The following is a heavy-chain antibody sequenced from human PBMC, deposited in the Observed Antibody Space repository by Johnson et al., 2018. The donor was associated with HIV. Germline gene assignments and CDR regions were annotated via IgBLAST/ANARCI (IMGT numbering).Heavy chain of an antibody. D-gene: IGHD3/OR15-3a*01. J-gene: IGHJ3*02. Sequence: QVQLVESGGGVVQPGRSLRLSCAASGFTFSSYAMHWVRQAPGKGLEWVAFIRFDGSSKYYVDSVKGRFTISRDNSKNTLYLQMNSLRAEDTAVYYCARSGDSIGSFWAGGAFDIWGQGTMVTVSS. CDR2: IRFDGSSK. CDR3: ARSGDSIGSFWAGGAFDI. CDR1: GFTFSSYA. V-gene: IGHV3-30*14.